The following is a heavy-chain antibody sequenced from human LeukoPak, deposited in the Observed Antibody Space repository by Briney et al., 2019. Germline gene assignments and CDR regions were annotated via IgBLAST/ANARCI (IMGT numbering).Heavy chain of an antibody. CDR1: GFTFRGYA. Sequence: GGSLRLSCAASGFTFRGYAMTWVRQAPGKGLGWVSVISSSGGSAYYADSVKGRFTISRDNFKNTLYLQMKSLTAEDTAVYYCARGGTSSWYFVFDYWGQGVLVTVSS. V-gene: IGHV3-23*01. D-gene: IGHD6-13*01. CDR2: ISSSGGSA. J-gene: IGHJ4*02. CDR3: ARGGTSSWYFVFDY.